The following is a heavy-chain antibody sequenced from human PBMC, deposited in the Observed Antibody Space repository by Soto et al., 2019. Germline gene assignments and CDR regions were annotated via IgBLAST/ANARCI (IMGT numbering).Heavy chain of an antibody. J-gene: IGHJ6*02. CDR3: ARHILRYFDWPNYYYYYGMDV. CDR1: GGSISSGDYY. Sequence: SETLSLTCTVSGGSISSGDYYWSWIRQPPGKGLEWIGYIYYSGSTYYNPSLKSRVTISVDTSKNQFSLKLSSVTAADTAVYYCARHILRYFDWPNYYYYYGMDVWGQGTTVTAP. V-gene: IGHV4-30-4*01. D-gene: IGHD3-9*01. CDR2: IYYSGST.